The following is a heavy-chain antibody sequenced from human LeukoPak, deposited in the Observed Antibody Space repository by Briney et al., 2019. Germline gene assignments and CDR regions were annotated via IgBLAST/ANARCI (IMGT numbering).Heavy chain of an antibody. CDR1: GFTFSSYW. J-gene: IGHJ4*02. D-gene: IGHD2-2*01. CDR3: ARVGCSSTSCYDLGLFGY. CDR2: IKQDGSEK. V-gene: IGHV3-7*01. Sequence: GGSVRLSCAASGFTFSSYWMSWVRQAPGKGLEWVANIKQDGSEKYYVDSVKGRFTISRDNAKNSLYLQMNSLRAEDTAVYYCARVGCSSTSCYDLGLFGYWGQGTLVTVSS.